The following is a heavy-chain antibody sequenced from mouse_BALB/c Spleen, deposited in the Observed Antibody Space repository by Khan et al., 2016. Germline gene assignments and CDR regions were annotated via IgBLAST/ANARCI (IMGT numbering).Heavy chain of an antibody. Sequence: QVQLQQSGAELVRPGTSVKVSCKASGYAFTNYLIEWVKQRPGQGLEWIGVINPGSGGTNYNEKFKGKATLTADQSSSTAYMQLSSLTSDDSAVYFCARYDGNYYAMDYWGQGTSGTVSS. CDR1: GYAFTNYL. D-gene: IGHD2-3*01. CDR3: ARYDGNYYAMDY. J-gene: IGHJ4*01. CDR2: INPGSGGT. V-gene: IGHV1-54*01.